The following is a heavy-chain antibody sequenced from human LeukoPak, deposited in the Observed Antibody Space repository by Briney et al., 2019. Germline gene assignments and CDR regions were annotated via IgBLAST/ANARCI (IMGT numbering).Heavy chain of an antibody. J-gene: IGHJ3*02. D-gene: IGHD2-21*02. CDR2: ISYDGSNE. Sequence: GGSLRLSCAASGFTFSSYGMHWVRQAPGKGLEWVAVISYDGSNEYYADSVKGRFTISRDNSKNTLYLQMNSLRAEDTAVYYCMVTRGEVAFDIWGQGTMVTVSS. CDR3: MVTRGEVAFDI. CDR1: GFTFSSYG. V-gene: IGHV3-30*03.